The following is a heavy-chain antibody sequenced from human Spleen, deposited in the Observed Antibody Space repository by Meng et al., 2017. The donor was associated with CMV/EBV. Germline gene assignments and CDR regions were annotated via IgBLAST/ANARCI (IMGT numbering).Heavy chain of an antibody. CDR1: GYTFTSYG. J-gene: IGHJ4*02. V-gene: IGHV1-18*01. Sequence: ASVKVSCKASGYTFTSYGISWVRQAPGQGLEWMGWISAYNGNTNYAQKLQGRVTMTTDTSTSTAYMELRSLRSDDTAVYYCARTISTTGTTSPFGDYWGQGTLVTVSS. D-gene: IGHD1-1*01. CDR3: ARTISTTGTTSPFGDY. CDR2: ISAYNGNT.